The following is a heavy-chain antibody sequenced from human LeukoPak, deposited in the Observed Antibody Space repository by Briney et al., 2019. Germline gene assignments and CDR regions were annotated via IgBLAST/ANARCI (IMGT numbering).Heavy chain of an antibody. V-gene: IGHV2-5*02. CDR3: AHRHSRGTTVVTFDY. J-gene: IGHJ4*02. CDR2: IYWDDDK. Sequence: ESGPTLVKPTQTLTLTCTFSGFSLRKNGVGVGWIRQPPGKALEWLALIYWDDDKRYSPSLKSRLTITKDTSKNQVVLTMTNMDPVDTATYYCAHRHSRGTTVVTFDYWGQGTLVTVSS. CDR1: GFSLRKNGVG. D-gene: IGHD4-23*01.